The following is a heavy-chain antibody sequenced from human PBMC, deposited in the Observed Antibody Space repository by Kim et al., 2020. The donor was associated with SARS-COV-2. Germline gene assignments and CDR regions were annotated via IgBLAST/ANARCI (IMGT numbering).Heavy chain of an antibody. D-gene: IGHD5-12*01. Sequence: NPSPSLKTRLTISVDTSNTQFSLKLSSVTAADTAVYYCARGQMATYIQGWGQGTLVTVSS. CDR3: ARGQMATYIQG. V-gene: IGHV4-59*09. J-gene: IGHJ4*02.